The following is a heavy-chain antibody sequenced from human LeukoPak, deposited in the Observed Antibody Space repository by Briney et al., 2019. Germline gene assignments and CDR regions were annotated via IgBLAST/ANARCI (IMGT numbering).Heavy chain of an antibody. J-gene: IGHJ4*02. Sequence: ASVKVSCKASGYTFTGHYMHWVRQAPGQGLEWMGWINPNNGGTNYAQKFQGRVTMTRDTSISTAYMELSRLRSDDTAVYYCARDAYSSSWYFDYWGQGTLVTVSS. CDR2: INPNNGGT. CDR3: ARDAYSSSWYFDY. V-gene: IGHV1-2*02. D-gene: IGHD6-13*01. CDR1: GYTFTGHY.